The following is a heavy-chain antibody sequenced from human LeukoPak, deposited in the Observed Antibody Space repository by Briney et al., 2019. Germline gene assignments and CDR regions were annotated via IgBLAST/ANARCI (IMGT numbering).Heavy chain of an antibody. CDR1: GGSISSYY. CDR3: ARSRRPAYDSSVQYDY. V-gene: IGHV4-59*12. J-gene: IGHJ4*02. CDR2: IYYSGST. Sequence: SETLSLTCTVSGGSISSYYWSWIRQPPGKGLEWIGYIYYSGSTNYNPSLKSRVTISVDTSKNQFSLKLSSVTAADTAVYCCARSRRPAYDSSVQYDYWGQGTLVTVSS. D-gene: IGHD3-22*01.